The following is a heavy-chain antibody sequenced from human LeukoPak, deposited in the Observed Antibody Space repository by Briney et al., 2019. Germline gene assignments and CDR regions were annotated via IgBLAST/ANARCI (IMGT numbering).Heavy chain of an antibody. D-gene: IGHD6-19*01. CDR2: ISYDGSNK. Sequence: GGSLRLSCAASGFTFSSYGMHWVRQAPGKGLEWVAVISYDGSNKYYADSVKGRFTISRDNSKNTLYLQMNSLRAEDTAVYYCAKEHEYTSGWGDYWGQGTLVTVSP. CDR1: GFTFSSYG. V-gene: IGHV3-30*18. J-gene: IGHJ4*02. CDR3: AKEHEYTSGWGDY.